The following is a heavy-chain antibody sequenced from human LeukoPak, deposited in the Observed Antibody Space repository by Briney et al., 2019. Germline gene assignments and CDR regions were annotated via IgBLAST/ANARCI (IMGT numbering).Heavy chain of an antibody. D-gene: IGHD3-10*01. CDR2: IRYDGSNK. Sequence: GGSLRLSCAASGITFRDYAMTWVRQAPGKGLEWVAFIRYDGSNKYYADSVKGRFTISRDNSKNTLYLQMNSLRAEDTAVYYCAKEYYGSGSYSYYYYYMDVWGKGTTVTVSS. CDR3: AKEYYGSGSYSYYYYYMDV. J-gene: IGHJ6*03. CDR1: GITFRDYA. V-gene: IGHV3-30*02.